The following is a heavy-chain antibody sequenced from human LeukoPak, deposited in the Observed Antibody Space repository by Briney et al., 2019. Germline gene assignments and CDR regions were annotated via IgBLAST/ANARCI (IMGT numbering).Heavy chain of an antibody. CDR3: AKPRSAWYVFDY. D-gene: IGHD6-19*01. V-gene: IGHV3-23*01. CDR1: GFTFSSYW. J-gene: IGHJ4*02. CDR2: LTASGGDT. Sequence: GGSLRLSCAASGFTFSSYWIHWVRQGPGKGLEWVSVLTASGGDTRHADSVKGRFTISRDNSRNTLYLHLNSLRADDTAVYYCAKPRSAWYVFDYWGQGTLVTVSS.